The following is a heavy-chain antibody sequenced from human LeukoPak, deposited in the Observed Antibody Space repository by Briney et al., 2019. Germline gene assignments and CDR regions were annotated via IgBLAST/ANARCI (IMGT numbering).Heavy chain of an antibody. V-gene: IGHV1-2*02. CDR1: GYTFTGQY. J-gene: IGHJ5*02. Sequence: ASVKVSCKASGYTFTGQYLHWVRQAPGQGLEWMGWINPNNGGTNYAQKFQGRVTMTRDTSISTAYMELTRLRSDDTAVYYCVRDRRVRGEPQTLRWLDPWGQGTVVTVSS. CDR2: INPNNGGT. CDR3: VRDRRVRGEPQTLRWLDP. D-gene: IGHD3-10*01.